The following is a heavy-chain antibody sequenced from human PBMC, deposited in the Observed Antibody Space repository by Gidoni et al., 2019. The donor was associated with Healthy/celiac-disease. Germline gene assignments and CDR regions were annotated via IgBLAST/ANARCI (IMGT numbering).Heavy chain of an antibody. Sequence: EVQLVESGGGLVKPGGSLRLSCAASGFTFSNAWMTWVRQAPGKGLEWVGRIKSKTDGGTTDYAAPLKGRFTISRDDSKNTLYLQMNSLKTEDTAVYYCTTNRYYYDSSGYYYPFDYWGQGTLVTVSS. D-gene: IGHD3-22*01. J-gene: IGHJ4*02. CDR1: GFTFSNAW. CDR3: TTNRYYYDSSGYYYPFDY. V-gene: IGHV3-15*07. CDR2: IKSKTDGGTT.